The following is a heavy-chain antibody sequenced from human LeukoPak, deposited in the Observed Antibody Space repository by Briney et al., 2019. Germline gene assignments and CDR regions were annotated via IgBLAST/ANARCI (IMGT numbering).Heavy chain of an antibody. CDR3: ARGAQDNDYGDY. D-gene: IGHD2-15*01. CDR1: GYAFTSYD. V-gene: IGHV1-8*03. CDR2: MNPNSGNT. J-gene: IGHJ4*02. Sequence: ASVKLSCKASGYAFTSYDINWVRHATGQGLGWMRWMNPNSGNTGYAQKFQGRVTITRNTSISTAYMELSSLRSEDTAVYYCARGAQDNDYGDYWGQGTLVTVSS.